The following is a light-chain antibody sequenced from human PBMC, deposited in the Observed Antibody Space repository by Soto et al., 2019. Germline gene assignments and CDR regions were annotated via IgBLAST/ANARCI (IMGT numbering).Light chain of an antibody. CDR1: QSLLHRDGKTY. CDR2: EVS. Sequence: DVVMTQTPLSLSVTPGQPASMSCKSSQSLLHRDGKTYLYWYLQRPGQPPQLLIYEVSNRFSGVPDRFSASGSGTDFTLKISRVEADDVGVYYCMQDVELPFTFGGGTKVEIK. V-gene: IGKV2D-29*01. J-gene: IGKJ4*01. CDR3: MQDVELPFT.